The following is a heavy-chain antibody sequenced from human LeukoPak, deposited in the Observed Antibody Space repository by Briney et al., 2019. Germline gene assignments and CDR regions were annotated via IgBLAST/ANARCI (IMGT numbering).Heavy chain of an antibody. V-gene: IGHV4-34*01. Sequence: PSETLSLTCAVYGESLSGHYWTWIRQPPGRGLEWIGEINHSGSTTSNPSLNNRVTISVDTPKNQFSLKLTSVTAADTAVYYCARPRYGSGSLDSWGQGTLVTVSS. CDR3: ARPRYGSGSLDS. CDR1: GESLSGHY. CDR2: INHSGST. J-gene: IGHJ4*02. D-gene: IGHD3-10*01.